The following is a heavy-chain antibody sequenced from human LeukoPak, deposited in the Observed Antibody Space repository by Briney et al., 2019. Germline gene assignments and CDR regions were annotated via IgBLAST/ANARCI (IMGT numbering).Heavy chain of an antibody. Sequence: GESLKISCKGSGCSFTNYWIGWVRQMPGKGLEWMGIIYPGDSETRYSPSFQGQVTISADKSISTAYLQRSSLKASDTAMYYCARFIAGRGFDYWGQGTLVTVSS. CDR1: GCSFTNYW. CDR3: ARFIAGRGFDY. J-gene: IGHJ4*02. D-gene: IGHD6-13*01. CDR2: IYPGDSET. V-gene: IGHV5-51*01.